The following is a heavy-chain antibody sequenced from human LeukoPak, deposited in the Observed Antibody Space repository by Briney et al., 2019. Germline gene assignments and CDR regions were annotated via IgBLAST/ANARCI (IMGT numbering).Heavy chain of an antibody. CDR1: GFTFSSYA. J-gene: IGHJ4*02. V-gene: IGHV3-23*01. CDR2: ISGSGGST. Sequence: GGSLRLSCAASGFTFSSYAMSWVRQAPGKGLEWVPAISGSGGSTYYADSVKGRFTTSRDNAKNTLYLQMNSLRAEDTAVYYCARGRGDSSSWYFDYWGQGTLVTVSS. D-gene: IGHD6-13*01. CDR3: ARGRGDSSSWYFDY.